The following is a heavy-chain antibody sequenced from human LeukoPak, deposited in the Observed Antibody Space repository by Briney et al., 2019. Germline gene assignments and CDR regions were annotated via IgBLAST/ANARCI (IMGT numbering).Heavy chain of an antibody. D-gene: IGHD1-26*01. Sequence: SETLSLTCTVPGGSVSNSYWTWIRQSAGKGLEWIGRMYSSGSSNYNPSLKSRTTMSVDTSKNEFSLKLTSVTAADTAVYYCARGGSYFYDYYMDVWGQGATVSVSS. CDR2: MYSSGSS. CDR1: GGSVSNSY. CDR3: ARGGSYFYDYYMDV. J-gene: IGHJ6*03. V-gene: IGHV4-4*07.